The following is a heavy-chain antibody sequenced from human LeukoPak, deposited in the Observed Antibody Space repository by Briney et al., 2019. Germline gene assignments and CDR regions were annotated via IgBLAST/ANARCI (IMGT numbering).Heavy chain of an antibody. CDR1: GGSFSGYY. CDR3: ARGRYSYSSGWYGVDY. V-gene: IGHV4-34*01. J-gene: IGHJ4*02. Sequence: SETLSLSCAVYGGSFSGYYWSWIRQPPGKGLEWIGEINHSGSTNYNPSLKSRVTISVDTSKNQFSLKLSSVTAADTAVYYCARGRYSYSSGWYGVDYWGQGTLVTVSS. CDR2: INHSGST. D-gene: IGHD6-19*01.